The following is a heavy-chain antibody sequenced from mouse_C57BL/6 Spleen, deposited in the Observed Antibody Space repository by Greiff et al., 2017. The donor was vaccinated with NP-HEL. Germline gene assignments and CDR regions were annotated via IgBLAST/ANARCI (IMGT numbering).Heavy chain of an antibody. D-gene: IGHD1-1*01. CDR2: IDPSDSYT. CDR3: ARGIHYGSSSYAMDY. J-gene: IGHJ4*01. CDR1: GYTFTSYW. Sequence: VQLQQSGAELVRPGTSVKLSCKASGYTFTSYWMHWVKQRPGQGLEWIGVIDPSDSYTNYNQKFKGKATLTVDTSSSTAYMQLSSLTSEDSAVYYCARGIHYGSSSYAMDYWGQGTSVTVSS. V-gene: IGHV1-59*01.